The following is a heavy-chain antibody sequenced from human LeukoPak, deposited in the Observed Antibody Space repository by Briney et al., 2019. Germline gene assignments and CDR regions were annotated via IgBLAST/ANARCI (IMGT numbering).Heavy chain of an antibody. J-gene: IGHJ4*02. Sequence: KPSETLSLTCTVSGGSISSSSYYWGWIRQPPGKGLEWIGSIYYSGSTNYNPSLKSRVTISVDTSKNQFSLKLSSVTAADTAVYYCAREVAVAGFDYWGQGTLVTVSS. CDR1: GGSISSSSYY. CDR2: IYYSGST. V-gene: IGHV4-39*07. D-gene: IGHD6-19*01. CDR3: AREVAVAGFDY.